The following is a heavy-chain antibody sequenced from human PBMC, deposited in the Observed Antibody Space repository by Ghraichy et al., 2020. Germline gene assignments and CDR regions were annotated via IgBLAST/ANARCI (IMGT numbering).Heavy chain of an antibody. J-gene: IGHJ4*02. Sequence: GGSLRLSCAASGFTFITSAIHWVRQAPGKGLEWVAFIRNDGSKKYYADPVKGRFTISRDNSKNTLYLQMNSLRVEDTAVYYCATVYGGSGVHFEYWGQGTLVTVSS. V-gene: IGHV3-30*02. CDR2: IRNDGSKK. D-gene: IGHD4/OR15-4a*01. CDR1: GFTFITSA. CDR3: ATVYGGSGVHFEY.